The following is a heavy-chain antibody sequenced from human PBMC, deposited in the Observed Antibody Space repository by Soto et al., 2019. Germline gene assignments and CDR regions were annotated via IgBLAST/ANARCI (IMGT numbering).Heavy chain of an antibody. J-gene: IGHJ4*02. Sequence: QITLKESGPTLVKPTQTLTLTCTFSGFSLSTSGVGVGWIRQPPGTALEWLALIYWNAAKRYRPSLKSRLTLTKDTSKNQVGLTMTNMDPVDTATYYCAQENVAVAEGSVDYWGQGTLVTVSS. CDR3: AQENVAVAEGSVDY. D-gene: IGHD6-19*01. CDR1: GFSLSTSGVG. CDR2: IYWNAAK. V-gene: IGHV2-5*01.